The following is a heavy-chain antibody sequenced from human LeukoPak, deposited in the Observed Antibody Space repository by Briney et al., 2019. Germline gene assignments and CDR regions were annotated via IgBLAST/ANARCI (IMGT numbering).Heavy chain of an antibody. J-gene: IGHJ3*02. Sequence: GGSLRLSCSASGFTVSSNYMSWVRQAPGKGLEWVSVIYSGGSTYYADSVKGRFTISRDNSKNTPYLQMNSLRAEDTAVYYCATAMAPFDAFDIWGQGTMVTVSS. CDR2: IYSGGST. CDR3: ATAMAPFDAFDI. V-gene: IGHV3-66*01. D-gene: IGHD3-10*01. CDR1: GFTVSSNY.